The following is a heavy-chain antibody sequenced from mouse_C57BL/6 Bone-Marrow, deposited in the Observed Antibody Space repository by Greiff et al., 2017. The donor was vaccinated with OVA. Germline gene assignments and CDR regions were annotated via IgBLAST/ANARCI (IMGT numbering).Heavy chain of an antibody. CDR1: GYTFTSYW. CDR3: ARGWLLLYFDY. V-gene: IGHV1-53*01. CDR2: INPSNGGT. Sequence: QVQLQQPGAELVMPGASVKLSCKASGYTFTSYWMHWVKQRPGQGLEWIGNINPSNGGTNYNEKFKSKATLTVDKSSSTAYMQLSSLTSEDSAVYYCARGWLLLYFDYWGQGTTLTVSS. D-gene: IGHD2-3*01. J-gene: IGHJ2*01.